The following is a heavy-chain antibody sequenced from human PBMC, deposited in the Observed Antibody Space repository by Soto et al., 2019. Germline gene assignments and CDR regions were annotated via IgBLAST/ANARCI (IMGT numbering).Heavy chain of an antibody. V-gene: IGHV3-30-3*01. CDR3: ARECHIQRRFSYGLDV. CDR2: LSYDGSHH. J-gene: IGHJ6*02. D-gene: IGHD5-18*01. Sequence: QVQLVESGGGVVQPGTSLRLSCAASGFTFSSYALHWVRQAPGKGLEWVAILSYDGSHHYHADSVKGRLTISRDDSKNTLYLKMISLRPEDTGVYFCARECHIQRRFSYGLDVWGQGTTVTVSS. CDR1: GFTFSSYA.